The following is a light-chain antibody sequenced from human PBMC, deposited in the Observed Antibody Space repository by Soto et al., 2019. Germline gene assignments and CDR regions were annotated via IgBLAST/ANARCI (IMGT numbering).Light chain of an antibody. Sequence: QSALTQPASVSGSPGQSITLSCTGTSSDVGRYNYVSWYQQHPGKAPKLMIYEVSNRPSGVSNRFSGSKSGNTASLTISGLQAEDEADYYCSSYTSSSTRVFGGGTKRTVL. V-gene: IGLV2-14*01. CDR3: SSYTSSSTRV. CDR2: EVS. J-gene: IGLJ3*02. CDR1: SSDVGRYNY.